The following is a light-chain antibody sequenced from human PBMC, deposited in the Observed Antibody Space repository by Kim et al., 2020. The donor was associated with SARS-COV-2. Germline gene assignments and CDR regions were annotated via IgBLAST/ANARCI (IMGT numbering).Light chain of an antibody. Sequence: VALGQTFRIPCQGASLRSYYATWYQQKPGQAPILVIYGKNNRPSGIPDRFSGSSSGNTASLTITGTQAGDEADYYCNSRDSNDNVVFGGGTKVTVL. CDR2: GKN. CDR1: SLRSYY. J-gene: IGLJ2*01. V-gene: IGLV3-19*01. CDR3: NSRDSNDNVV.